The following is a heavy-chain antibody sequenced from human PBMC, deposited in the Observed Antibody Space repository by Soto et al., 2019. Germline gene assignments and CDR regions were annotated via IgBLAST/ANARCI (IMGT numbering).Heavy chain of an antibody. CDR2: IYYSGST. D-gene: IGHD2-8*01. V-gene: IGHV4-59*01. J-gene: IGHJ4*02. CDR3: ARGGRVLMVYALDY. CDR1: GGSISSYY. Sequence: PSETLSLTCTVSGGSISSYYWSWIRQPPGKGLEWIGYIYYSGSTSYNPSLKSRVTISVDTSKNQFSLKLSSVTAADTAVYYCARGGRVLMVYALDYWGQGTLVTVSS.